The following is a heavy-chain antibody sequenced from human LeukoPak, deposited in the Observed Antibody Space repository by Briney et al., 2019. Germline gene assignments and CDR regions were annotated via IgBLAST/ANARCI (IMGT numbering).Heavy chain of an antibody. Sequence: PGGSLRLSCAASGFTFSSYAMHWVRQAPGKGLEWVAVISYDGSNKYYADSVKGRFTISRDNSKNTPYLQMNSLRAEDTAVYYCARDRIVVVVAAIGGFDYWGQGTLVTVSS. CDR2: ISYDGSNK. V-gene: IGHV3-30*04. CDR3: ARDRIVVVVAAIGGFDY. J-gene: IGHJ4*02. D-gene: IGHD2-15*01. CDR1: GFTFSSYA.